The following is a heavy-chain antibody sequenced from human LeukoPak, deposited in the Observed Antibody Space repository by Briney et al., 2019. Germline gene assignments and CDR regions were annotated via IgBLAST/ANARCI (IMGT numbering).Heavy chain of an antibody. Sequence: NPGASLQISCKGSGYSFTSYWIGWVRQLPGKGLEWMGIIYPGDSDTRYSPSFQGQVTISADKSISTAYLQWSSLKASDTAMYYCARLGSYDFWSGYSYWAAPPDYWGQGTLVTVSS. D-gene: IGHD3-3*01. CDR3: ARLGSYDFWSGYSYWAAPPDY. CDR2: IYPGDSDT. V-gene: IGHV5-51*01. J-gene: IGHJ4*02. CDR1: GYSFTSYW.